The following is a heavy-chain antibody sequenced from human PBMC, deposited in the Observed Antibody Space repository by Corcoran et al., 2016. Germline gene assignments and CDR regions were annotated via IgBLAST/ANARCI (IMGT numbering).Heavy chain of an antibody. CDR3: AHRIHRDHYDRIGFGSW. Sequence: QITLKESGPTLVKPTQTLTLTCTFSGFSLTTSGVGVGWIRQPPGKALEWLALIYWNDDKRYSPSLKSRLTITKDTSKNQVVLTMTNMDPVDTATYYCAHRIHRDHYDRIGFGSWWGQGTLVTVSS. V-gene: IGHV2-5*01. J-gene: IGHJ4*02. CDR1: GFSLTTSGVG. CDR2: IYWNDDK. D-gene: IGHD3-22*01.